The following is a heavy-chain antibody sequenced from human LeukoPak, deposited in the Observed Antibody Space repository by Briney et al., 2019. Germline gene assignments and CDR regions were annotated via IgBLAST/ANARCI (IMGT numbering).Heavy chain of an antibody. CDR3: ARVYCSGGSCYGYFDY. CDR1: GGSISSYY. J-gene: IGHJ4*02. Sequence: SETLSLTCTVSGGSISSYYWSWIRQPPGKGLEWIGYIYYSGSTNYNPPLKSRVTISVDTSKNQFSLKLSSVTAADTAVYYCARVYCSGGSCYGYFDYWGQGTLVTVSS. D-gene: IGHD2-15*01. CDR2: IYYSGST. V-gene: IGHV4-59*01.